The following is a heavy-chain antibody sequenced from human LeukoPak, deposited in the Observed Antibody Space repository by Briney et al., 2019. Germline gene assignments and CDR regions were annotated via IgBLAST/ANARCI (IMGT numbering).Heavy chain of an antibody. J-gene: IGHJ6*02. CDR1: GSIFSSYG. V-gene: IGHV3-30*18. CDR3: AKDMALVVVTDNGMDV. Sequence: GGSLRLSCAASGSIFSSYGMHWVRQAPGKGLEWVAVISYDGSNKYYADSVKGRFTISRDNSKNTLYLQMNSLRGEDTAVYYCAKDMALVVVTDNGMDVWGQGTTVTVSS. CDR2: ISYDGSNK. D-gene: IGHD2-21*02.